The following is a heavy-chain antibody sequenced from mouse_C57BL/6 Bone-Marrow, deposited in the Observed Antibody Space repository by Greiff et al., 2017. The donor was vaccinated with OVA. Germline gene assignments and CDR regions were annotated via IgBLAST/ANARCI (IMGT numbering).Heavy chain of an antibody. V-gene: IGHV7-1*01. CDR3: ARDEMDY. CDR1: GFTFSDFY. Sequence: EVQLVESGGGLVQSGRSLRLSCATSGFTFSDFYMEWVRQAPGKGLEWIAASRNKANDYTTEYSASVKGRFIVSRDTSQSILYLQMNALRAEDTAIYYCARDEMDYWGQGTSGTVSS. J-gene: IGHJ4*01. CDR2: SRNKANDYTT.